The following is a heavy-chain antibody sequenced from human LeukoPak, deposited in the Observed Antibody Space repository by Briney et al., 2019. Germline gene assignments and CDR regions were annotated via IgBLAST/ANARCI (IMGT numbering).Heavy chain of an antibody. J-gene: IGHJ4*02. V-gene: IGHV3-11*01. CDR1: GFTFSDYY. CDR3: ARALQCNWNDMNY. CDR2: ISSSGSTI. D-gene: IGHD1-20*01. Sequence: PGGSLRLSCAASGFTFSDYYMSWIRQAPGKGLEWVSYISSSGSTIYYADSVKGRFTISRDNAKNSLYLQMNSLRAEDTAVYYCARALQCNWNDMNYWGQGTLVTVSS.